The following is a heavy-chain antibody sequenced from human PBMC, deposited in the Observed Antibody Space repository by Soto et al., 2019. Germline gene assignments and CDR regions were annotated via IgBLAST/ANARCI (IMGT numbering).Heavy chain of an antibody. CDR1: GFTFSSYG. J-gene: IGHJ4*02. Sequence: QVQLVESGGGVVQPGRSLRLSCAASGFTFSSYGMHWVRQAPGKGLEWVAVISYDGSNKYYADSVKGRFTLSRDSSKNTLYVQMNSLRAEDTAVCYCAKDSYCYDSSGYSVYFDYWGQGTLVTVCS. D-gene: IGHD3-22*01. CDR2: ISYDGSNK. CDR3: AKDSYCYDSSGYSVYFDY. V-gene: IGHV3-30*18.